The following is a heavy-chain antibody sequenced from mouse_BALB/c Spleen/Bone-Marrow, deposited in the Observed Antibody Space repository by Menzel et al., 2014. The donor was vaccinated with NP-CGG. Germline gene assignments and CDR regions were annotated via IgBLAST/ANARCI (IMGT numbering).Heavy chain of an antibody. CDR2: IDPANDNT. CDR3: ARAGGYYAWFAY. CDR1: GFNIKDTY. J-gene: IGHJ3*01. D-gene: IGHD2-3*01. V-gene: IGHV14-3*02. Sequence: VQLQQSGAEFVKPGASVKLSCTASGFNIKDTYMHWVKRRPEQGLEWIGRIDPANDNTKYDPKFQGKATITADTSSNTAYLQLSSLTSGDTAVYYCARAGGYYAWFAYWGQGTLVTVSA.